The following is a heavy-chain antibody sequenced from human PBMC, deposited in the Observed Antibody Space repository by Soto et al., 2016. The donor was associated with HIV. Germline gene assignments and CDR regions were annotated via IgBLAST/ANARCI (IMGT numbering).Heavy chain of an antibody. CDR3: ARSGRRGGSYQGVFDS. J-gene: IGHJ4*02. CDR1: GFTFSSYG. D-gene: IGHD2-15*01. CDR2: ISYDGLNE. Sequence: QVQLVESGGGVVQPGRSLRLSCAASGFTFSSYGMHWVRQDPGKGLEWVAFISYDGLNEEYADSVKGRFTISRDKSKSTLYLQMNSLRPEDTALFYCARSGRRGGSYQGVFDSWGQGTLVTVSS. V-gene: IGHV3-30*06.